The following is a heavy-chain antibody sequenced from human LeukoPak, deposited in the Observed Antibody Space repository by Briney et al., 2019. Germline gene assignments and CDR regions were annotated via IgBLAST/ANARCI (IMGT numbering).Heavy chain of an antibody. V-gene: IGHV3-23*01. CDR1: GFTFSSFA. J-gene: IGHJ6*03. D-gene: IGHD2-8*02. CDR3: AKNRGHCVDGVCHNYYYMDV. CDR2: VSGSAGRT. Sequence: GGSLRLSCAASGFTFSSFAMTWVRQAPGKGLEWVSTVSGSAGRTDYADSVKGRFTISRDNLKNTLYLQMNGLRAEDTAVYYCAKNRGHCVDGVCHNYYYMDVWGRGTTVTVSS.